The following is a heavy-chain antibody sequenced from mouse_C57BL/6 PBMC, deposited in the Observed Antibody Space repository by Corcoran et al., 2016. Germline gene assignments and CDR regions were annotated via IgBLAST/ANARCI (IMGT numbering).Heavy chain of an antibody. Sequence: QIQLVQSGPELKKPGETAKISCKASGYTFTTYGMSWVKQAPGKGLKWMGWINTYSGVPTYADDFKGRFAFSLETSASTAYLQINNLKNEDTATYFCARGRGWYFDVWGTGTTVTVSS. CDR3: ARGRGWYFDV. V-gene: IGHV9-3*01. CDR2: INTYSGVP. CDR1: GYTFTTYG. J-gene: IGHJ1*03. D-gene: IGHD3-1*01.